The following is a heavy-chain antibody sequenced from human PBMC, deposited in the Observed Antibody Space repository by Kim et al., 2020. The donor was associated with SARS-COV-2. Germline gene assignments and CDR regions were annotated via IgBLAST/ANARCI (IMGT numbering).Heavy chain of an antibody. CDR2: IYSGCST. V-gene: IGHV3-53*01. CDR1: GFTVSNNF. Sequence: GGSLRLSCAASGFTVSNNFMSWVRQAPGKGLEWVSVIYSGCSTYYADSVEGRITIYRDNSKNTLYLQMNSLRAEDTAMYYCARGPPRIVGATRGFDYWGQGTLVTGSS. D-gene: IGHD1-26*01. J-gene: IGHJ4*02. CDR3: ARGPPRIVGATRGFDY.